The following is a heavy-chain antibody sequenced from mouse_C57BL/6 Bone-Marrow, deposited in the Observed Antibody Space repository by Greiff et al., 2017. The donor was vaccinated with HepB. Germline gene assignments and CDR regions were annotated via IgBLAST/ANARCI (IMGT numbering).Heavy chain of an antibody. V-gene: IGHV1-55*01. CDR3: ASSFTTVGNFDY. CDR1: GYTFTSYW. Sequence: VQLQQPGAELVKPGASVKMSCKASGYTFTSYWITWVKQRPGQGLEWIGDIYPGSGSTNYNEKFKSKATLTVDTSSSTAYMQLSSLTSEDSAVYYCASSFTTVGNFDYWGQGTTLTVSS. D-gene: IGHD1-1*01. CDR2: IYPGSGST. J-gene: IGHJ2*01.